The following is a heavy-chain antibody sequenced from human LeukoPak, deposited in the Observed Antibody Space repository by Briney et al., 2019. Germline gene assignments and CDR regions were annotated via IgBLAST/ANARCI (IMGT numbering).Heavy chain of an antibody. CDR1: GFTFSSYA. V-gene: IGHV3-23*01. D-gene: IGHD2-2*01. CDR3: AKCSTTCYGNWFDP. Sequence: PGGSLRLSCAASGFTFSSYAMSWVRQAPGKGLQWASAISGSGDNTEYADSVKGRFTISRDNSKNTLYLQMSSLRAEDTAVYYCAKCSTTCYGNWFDPWGQGTLVTVSS. J-gene: IGHJ5*02. CDR2: ISGSGDNT.